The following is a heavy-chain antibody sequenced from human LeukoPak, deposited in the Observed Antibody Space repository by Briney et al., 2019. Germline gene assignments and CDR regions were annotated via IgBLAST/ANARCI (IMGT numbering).Heavy chain of an antibody. CDR1: GYTFSDFY. V-gene: IGHV1-2*02. CDR3: ARVRLADERAWAY. J-gene: IGHJ4*02. D-gene: IGHD3-3*02. Sequence: ASVKVSCKASGYTFSDFYIHWVRQAPGQGLEYVGWITPKSGDTYSPQRFQGRVTMTRDASISTTYMELSSLRSDDTAVYFCARVRLADERAWAYWGQGTLVTVSS. CDR2: ITPKSGDT.